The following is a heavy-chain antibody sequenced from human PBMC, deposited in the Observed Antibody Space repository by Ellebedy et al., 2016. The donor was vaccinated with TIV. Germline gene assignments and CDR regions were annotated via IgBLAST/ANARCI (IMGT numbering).Heavy chain of an antibody. CDR3: TRFEIISGGGYGMDV. D-gene: IGHD3-16*01. V-gene: IGHV3-13*01. Sequence: GGSLRLSXAASGFTFSRYDMHWVRQSTRKGLEWVASIDNAGDTYYPGSVKVRFTISRENAKNSLYLQMNSLRVEDTAVYYCTRFEIISGGGYGMDVWGQGTTVTVSS. CDR2: IDNAGDT. J-gene: IGHJ6*02. CDR1: GFTFSRYD.